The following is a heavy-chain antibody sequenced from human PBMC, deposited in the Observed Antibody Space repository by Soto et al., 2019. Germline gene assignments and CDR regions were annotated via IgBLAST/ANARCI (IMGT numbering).Heavy chain of an antibody. D-gene: IGHD3-3*01. CDR3: AHRLFGVRFLEWSDYYFDY. CDR1: GFSLSTSGVG. CDR2: VYWDDDK. V-gene: IGHV2-5*02. Sequence: QITLKESGPPLVKPTQTLTLTCTFSGFSLSTSGVGVGWIRQPPGKALEWLALVYWDDDKRYSPSLKSRITSTTDTSKNQVVLTMTNMDPVDTATYYCAHRLFGVRFLEWSDYYFDYWGQGTLVTVSS. J-gene: IGHJ4*02.